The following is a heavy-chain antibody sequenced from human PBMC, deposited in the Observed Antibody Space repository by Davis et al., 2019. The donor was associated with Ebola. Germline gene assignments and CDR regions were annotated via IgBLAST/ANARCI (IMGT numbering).Heavy chain of an antibody. CDR2: IIPILGIA. J-gene: IGHJ4*02. CDR3: ARGGGMLTIFGVELFY. CDR1: GGTFSSYA. V-gene: IGHV1-69*04. D-gene: IGHD3-3*01. Sequence: SVKVSCKASGGTFSSYAISWVRQAPGQGLEWMGRIIPILGIANYAQKFQGRVTITADKSTSTAYMELSSLRSEDTAVYYCARGGGMLTIFGVELFYWGQGTLVTVSS.